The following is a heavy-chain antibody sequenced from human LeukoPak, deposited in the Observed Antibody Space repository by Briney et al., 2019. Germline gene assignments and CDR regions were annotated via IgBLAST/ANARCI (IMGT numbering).Heavy chain of an antibody. Sequence: SETQSLTCTVSGGSISSYYWSWIRQPAGKGLEWIGRIYTSGSTNYNPSLKSRVTMSVDTSKNQFSLKLSSVTAADTAVYYCARDRGGSYYVVYYFDYWGQGTLVTVSS. J-gene: IGHJ4*02. CDR3: ARDRGGSYYVVYYFDY. D-gene: IGHD1-26*01. CDR2: IYTSGST. CDR1: GGSISSYY. V-gene: IGHV4-4*07.